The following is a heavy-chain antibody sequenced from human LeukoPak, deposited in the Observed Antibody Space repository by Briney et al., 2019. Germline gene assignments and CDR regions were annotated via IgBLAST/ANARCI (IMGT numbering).Heavy chain of an antibody. CDR3: AREDDYGDYPYYFDY. V-gene: IGHV3-7*03. D-gene: IGHD4-17*01. CDR1: GFTFSSYW. CDR2: IKQDGSEK. Sequence: GGSLRLSCAASGFTFSSYWMSWVRQAPGKGLEWVANIKQDGSEKYYVDSVKGRFTIPRDNAKNSLYLQMNSLRAEDTAVYYCAREDDYGDYPYYFDYWGQGTLVTVSS. J-gene: IGHJ4*02.